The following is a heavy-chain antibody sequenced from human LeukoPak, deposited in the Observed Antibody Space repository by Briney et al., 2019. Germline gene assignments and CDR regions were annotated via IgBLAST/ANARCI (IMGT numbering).Heavy chain of an antibody. CDR3: TRHAAALDY. V-gene: IGHV3-49*04. Sequence: GGSLRLSCTTSGFSFGDCAMSWVRQAPGKGLEWVGFIRSKGYGGTTEYAASVKGRFTISRDDSRNIAYLQMNSLKTEDTAVYYCTRHAAALDYWGQGTQATVSS. D-gene: IGHD6-13*01. J-gene: IGHJ4*02. CDR1: GFSFGDCA. CDR2: IRSKGYGGTT.